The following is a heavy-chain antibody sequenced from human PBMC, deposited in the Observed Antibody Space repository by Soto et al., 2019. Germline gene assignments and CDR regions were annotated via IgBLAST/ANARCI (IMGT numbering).Heavy chain of an antibody. J-gene: IGHJ4*02. Sequence: QVQLVESGGGVVQPGTSLRLSCAASGFSFRTYGMHWVRQAPGKGLEWVALISYDGSSKYYADSVKGRLTISRDNSKNTLYLQLNSLRAEDTAVYYCAGVWNYFDYWGQGTLVTVSS. CDR3: AGVWNYFDY. CDR2: ISYDGSSK. CDR1: GFSFRTYG. V-gene: IGHV3-30*03. D-gene: IGHD1-1*01.